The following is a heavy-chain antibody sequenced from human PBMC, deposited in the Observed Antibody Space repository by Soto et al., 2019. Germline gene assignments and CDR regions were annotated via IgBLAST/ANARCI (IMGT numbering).Heavy chain of an antibody. D-gene: IGHD6-19*01. J-gene: IGHJ4*02. V-gene: IGHV4-39*01. Sequence: PSETLSLTCTVSGGSISSRDYYWAWIRQPPGQGLEWIGSIYDSGRTFYNSSLKSRLTISGDTSKNQFSLKLSSVTAAETAVYYGARHRAEAGYFDSWGQGTLVTVSS. CDR3: ARHRAEAGYFDS. CDR1: GGSISSRDYY. CDR2: IYDSGRT.